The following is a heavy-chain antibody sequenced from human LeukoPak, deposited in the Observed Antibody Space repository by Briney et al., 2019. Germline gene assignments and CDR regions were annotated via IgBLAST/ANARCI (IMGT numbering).Heavy chain of an antibody. CDR2: TYYRSKWYN. CDR3: ARDFGGAFNI. D-gene: IGHD4-23*01. J-gene: IGHJ3*02. Sequence: SQTLSLTCAISGDTVSSNNAAWSWIRHSPSRGLEWLGRTYYRSKWYNNYAESVKSRITINSDTSKNQFSLQLNSVTPEDTAVYYCARDFGGAFNIWGQGTLVTVSS. V-gene: IGHV6-1*01. CDR1: GDTVSSNNAA.